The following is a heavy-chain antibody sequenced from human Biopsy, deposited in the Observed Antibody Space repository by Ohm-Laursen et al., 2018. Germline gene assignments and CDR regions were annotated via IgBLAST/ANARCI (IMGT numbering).Heavy chain of an antibody. J-gene: IGHJ1*01. D-gene: IGHD3-9*01. CDR2: NIPILGTG. CDR1: GGTFGSND. V-gene: IGHV1-69*06. Sequence: SVKVSCKTSGGTFGSNDISWVRQAPGQGLEWLGGNIPILGTGNYAQKFQDRVTVAADTSTSTATMELRSLRSDDTAVYYCATKLTGYFHHWGQGTLVIVSS. CDR3: ATKLTGYFHH.